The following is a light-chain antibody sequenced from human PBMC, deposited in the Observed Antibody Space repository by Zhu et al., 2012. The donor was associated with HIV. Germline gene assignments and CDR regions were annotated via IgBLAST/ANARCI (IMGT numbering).Light chain of an antibody. Sequence: EIVMTQSPATLSVSPGERATLSCRASQTVSRNYLAWYQQKPGQAPRLLIYGASRRVTGIPDRFSGSGSGTGFTLTISRLEPEDFAVYYCQHYVPSPMYTFGQGYQAGDQT. V-gene: IGKV3-20*01. CDR3: QHYVPSPMYT. J-gene: IGKJ2*01. CDR1: QTVSRNY. CDR2: GAS.